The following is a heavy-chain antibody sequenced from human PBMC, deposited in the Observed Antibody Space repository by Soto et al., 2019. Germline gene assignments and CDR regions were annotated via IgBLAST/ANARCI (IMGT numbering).Heavy chain of an antibody. CDR2: ISYDGSNK. D-gene: IGHD3-3*01. Sequence: GGSLRLSCAASGFTFSSYGMHWVRQAPGKGLEWVAVISYDGSNKYYADSVKGRFTISRDNSKNTLYLQMNSLRAEDTAVYYCAKDRALFDFWSGYYKDYWGQGTLVTV. CDR3: AKDRALFDFWSGYYKDY. J-gene: IGHJ4*02. CDR1: GFTFSSYG. V-gene: IGHV3-30*18.